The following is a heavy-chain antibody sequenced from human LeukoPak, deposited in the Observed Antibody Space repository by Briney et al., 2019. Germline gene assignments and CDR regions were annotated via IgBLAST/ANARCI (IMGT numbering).Heavy chain of an antibody. D-gene: IGHD1-1*01. J-gene: IGHJ4*02. Sequence: SETLSLTCTVSGGSISSSSYYWGWLRQPPGKGLEWIGSIYYSGCTYYNPSLKSRVTISVDTSKNQFSLKLSSVTAADTAVYYCARGSWNDVWFDYWGQGTLVTVSS. V-gene: IGHV4-39*07. CDR3: ARGSWNDVWFDY. CDR1: GGSISSSSYY. CDR2: IYYSGCT.